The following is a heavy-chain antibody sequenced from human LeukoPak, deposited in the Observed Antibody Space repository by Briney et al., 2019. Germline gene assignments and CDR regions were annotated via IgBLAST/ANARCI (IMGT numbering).Heavy chain of an antibody. CDR2: MNPNSGNT. CDR3: PRGSSGRRDN. CDR1: GYTFTSGD. J-gene: IGHJ4*02. D-gene: IGHD6-19*01. V-gene: IGHV1-8*02. Sequence: SVKLSFTASGYTFTSGDIIWARQATGQGLEWMGWMNPNSGNTGYGQSFQSIITMTRDISIGTAYMELSNLTSEDTAISYCPRGSSGRRDNWDQRTLVTVSA.